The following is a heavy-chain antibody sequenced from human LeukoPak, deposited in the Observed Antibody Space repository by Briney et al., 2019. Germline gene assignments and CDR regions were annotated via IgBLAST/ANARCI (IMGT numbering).Heavy chain of an antibody. CDR3: ATAPKYYDYVWGDKIVYFDY. CDR2: FDPEEGEK. Sequence: GASVKVSCEVCGYTLTELSMQWVRQARGKGREGRGGFDPEEGEKIYAQKFQGRVTMTADTSTDTAYMELSSLRSEDTAVYYCATAPKYYDYVWGDKIVYFDYWGQGTLVTVSS. CDR1: GYTLTELS. J-gene: IGHJ4*02. D-gene: IGHD3-16*01. V-gene: IGHV1-24*01.